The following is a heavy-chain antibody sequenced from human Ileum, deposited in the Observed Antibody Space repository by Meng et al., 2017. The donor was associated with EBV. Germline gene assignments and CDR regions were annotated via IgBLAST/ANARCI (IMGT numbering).Heavy chain of an antibody. J-gene: IGHJ5*02. Sequence: QVHLQEPDPVLLKPSPTLSLTCSVSWGSVTSYSYYWGSIRQPPGKGLEWIATIYHTGSTYYNPSLKSRVTISVDTSKNEFSLKVTSVTAADTALYYCARRDTAWFDPWGRGTLVTVSS. V-gene: IGHV4-39*01. CDR2: IYHTGST. D-gene: IGHD2-21*02. CDR1: WGSVTSYSYY. CDR3: ARRDTAWFDP.